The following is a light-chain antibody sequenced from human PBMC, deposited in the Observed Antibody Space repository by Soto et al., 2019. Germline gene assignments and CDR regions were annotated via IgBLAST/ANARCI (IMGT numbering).Light chain of an antibody. Sequence: QSALTQPASVSGSPGQSITISCTGSSSDIGGYNYVSWYQQHPGKAPKLMIYDVTNRPSGVSDRFSGSKSGNTASLTISGLQAEDEADYYCSSYTTLSTLVVFGGGTKVTVL. V-gene: IGLV2-14*01. CDR2: DVT. CDR1: SSDIGGYNY. J-gene: IGLJ2*01. CDR3: SSYTTLSTLVV.